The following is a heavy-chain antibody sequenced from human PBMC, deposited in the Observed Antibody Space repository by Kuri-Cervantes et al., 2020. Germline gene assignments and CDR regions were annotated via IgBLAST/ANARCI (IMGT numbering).Heavy chain of an antibody. CDR2: ISYDGSNK. V-gene: IGHV3-30-3*01. Sequence: GGSLRLSCAASGFTFSSYWMSWVRQAPGKGLEWVAVISYDGSNKYYADSVKGRFTISRDNSKNTLYLQMNSLRAENMAVYYFARGDIVVVPAAHPYYYGMDVWGQGTTVTVSS. J-gene: IGHJ6*02. CDR3: ARGDIVVVPAAHPYYYGMDV. CDR1: GFTFSSYW. D-gene: IGHD2-2*01.